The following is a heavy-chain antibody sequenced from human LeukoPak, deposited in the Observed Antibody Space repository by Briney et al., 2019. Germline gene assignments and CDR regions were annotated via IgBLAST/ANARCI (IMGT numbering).Heavy chain of an antibody. CDR1: GFTLSTYE. CDR2: ISSSGSTI. Sequence: GGSLRLSCAASGFTLSTYEMNWVRQAPGKGLEWVSYISSSGSTIYYADSVKGRFTISRDNAKNSLYLQMNSLRAEDTAVYYCARSMTAGDWFDPWGQGTLVTVSS. J-gene: IGHJ5*02. CDR3: ARSMTAGDWFDP. V-gene: IGHV3-48*03. D-gene: IGHD2-21*02.